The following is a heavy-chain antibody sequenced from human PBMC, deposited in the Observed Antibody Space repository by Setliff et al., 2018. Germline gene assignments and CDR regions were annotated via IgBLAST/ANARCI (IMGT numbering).Heavy chain of an antibody. CDR2: IKGKNDGLAT. Sequence: GSLRLSCAASGFTFSTAWMNWVRLAPGKGLEWVGRIKGKNDGLATDYAAPVKGRFTISRDDSKNTLYLQMNSLKTEDTAVYYCTTDPSPTFGGVIGSAFDFWGQGTMVTVSS. J-gene: IGHJ3*01. CDR1: GFTFSTAW. D-gene: IGHD3-16*01. V-gene: IGHV3-15*07. CDR3: TTDPSPTFGGVIGSAFDF.